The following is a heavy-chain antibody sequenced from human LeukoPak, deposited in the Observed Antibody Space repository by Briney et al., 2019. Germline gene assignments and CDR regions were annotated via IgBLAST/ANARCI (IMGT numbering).Heavy chain of an antibody. CDR2: MKPNSGNT. CDR1: VYTFTSYD. Sequence: ASVKVSCKASVYTFTSYDINWVRQATGQGLEWMGWMKPNSGNTGYAQKLQGRVTMTRNTSISTAYMELSSLRSEDTAVYYCARVLAVARTSRATPVGYWGQGTLVTVSS. V-gene: IGHV1-8*01. J-gene: IGHJ4*02. CDR3: ARVLAVARTSRATPVGY. D-gene: IGHD6-19*01.